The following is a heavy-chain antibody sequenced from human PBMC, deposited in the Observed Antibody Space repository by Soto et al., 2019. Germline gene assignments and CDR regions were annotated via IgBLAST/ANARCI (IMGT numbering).Heavy chain of an antibody. D-gene: IGHD2-15*01. J-gene: IGHJ4*02. V-gene: IGHV1-69*01. CDR2: IIPILTTA. CDR1: GDSFRSYA. Sequence: QVQVVQSGAEVKQPGSSVKVSCKVSGDSFRSYAISWVRQAPGQGLEWMGGIIPILTTAKYAQKFQDRVTITADESTRTSHMEMYSLTSEDTAVYSCARKAGRGTYSILEFWGQGTLVTVSS. CDR3: ARKAGRGTYSILEF.